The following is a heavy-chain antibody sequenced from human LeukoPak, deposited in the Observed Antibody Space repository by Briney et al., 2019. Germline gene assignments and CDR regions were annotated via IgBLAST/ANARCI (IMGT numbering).Heavy chain of an antibody. D-gene: IGHD5-18*01. CDR3: ATPPAMRAPPNYFQH. CDR1: GFTVSNNF. J-gene: IGHJ1*01. CDR2: IYSSGST. Sequence: GGSLRLSCAASGFTVSNNFVGWVRQAPGEGLDWVSIIYSSGSTYYADSVKGRFTISRDNSKNTVFLQMSSLRADDTAMYYCATPPAMRAPPNYFQHWGQGTLVTVSS. V-gene: IGHV3-53*01.